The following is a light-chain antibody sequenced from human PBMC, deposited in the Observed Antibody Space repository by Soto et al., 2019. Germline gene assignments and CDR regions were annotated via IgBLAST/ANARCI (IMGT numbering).Light chain of an antibody. V-gene: IGKV3-15*01. CDR2: GAS. Sequence: EIVLTQSPATLSLSPGERATLSCRASQTVSSYLLWYQQKPGQAPRLLIYGASTRATGIPARFSGSGSGTEFTLTISSLQSEDFAVYYCQQYNYWPPITFGQGTRLEIK. CDR3: QQYNYWPPIT. CDR1: QTVSSY. J-gene: IGKJ5*01.